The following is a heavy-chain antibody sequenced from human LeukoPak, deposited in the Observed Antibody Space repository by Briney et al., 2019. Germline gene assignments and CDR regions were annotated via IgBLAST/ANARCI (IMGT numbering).Heavy chain of an antibody. D-gene: IGHD2-15*01. J-gene: IGHJ4*02. Sequence: ASVKVSCKASGYTFIGYYMHWVRQAPEQGLEWMGWINPNSGGTNYAQKFQGRVTMTRDTSISTAYMELSRLRSDDTAVYYCARAPTYSIINHFDYWGQGTLVTVSS. V-gene: IGHV1-2*02. CDR3: ARAPTYSIINHFDY. CDR2: INPNSGGT. CDR1: GYTFIGYY.